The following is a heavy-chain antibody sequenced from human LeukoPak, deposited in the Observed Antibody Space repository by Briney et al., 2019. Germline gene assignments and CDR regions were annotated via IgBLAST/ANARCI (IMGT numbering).Heavy chain of an antibody. V-gene: IGHV3-23*01. CDR2: ITDSGGST. D-gene: IGHD6-19*01. CDR1: GFTFSSYA. Sequence: PGGSLRLSCAASGFTFSSYAMSWVRQAPGKGLEWVSAITDSGGSTYYGDSVKGRFTISRDNSKKTLYLQMNNLRAEDTAVYYCAKDGVAVAGPDYFDYWGQGTLATVSS. J-gene: IGHJ4*02. CDR3: AKDGVAVAGPDYFDY.